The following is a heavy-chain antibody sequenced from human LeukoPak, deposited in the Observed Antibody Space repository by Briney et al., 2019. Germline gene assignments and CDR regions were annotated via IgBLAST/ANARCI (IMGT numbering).Heavy chain of an antibody. J-gene: IGHJ4*02. D-gene: IGHD3-22*01. V-gene: IGHV4-34*01. CDR2: INHSGST. Sequence: SETLSLTCAVYGGSFSGYYWSWIRQPPGKGLEWIGEINHSGSTNYNPSLKSRVTISVDTSKNQFSLKLSSVTAADTAVYYCARSSRYYDSSGFVDYWGQGTLVTVSS. CDR3: ARSSRYYDSSGFVDY. CDR1: GGSFSGYY.